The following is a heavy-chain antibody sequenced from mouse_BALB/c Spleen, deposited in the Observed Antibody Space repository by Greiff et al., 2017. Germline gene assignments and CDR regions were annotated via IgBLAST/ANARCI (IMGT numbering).Heavy chain of an antibody. CDR2: IDPENGNT. D-gene: IGHD1-1*01. J-gene: IGHJ3*01. CDR1: GFNIKDYY. CDR3: ALYYGSSSFAY. Sequence: VHVKQSGAELVRPGALVKLSCKASGFNIKDYYMHWVKQRPEQGLEWIGWIDPENGNTIYDPKFQGKASITADTSSNTAYLQLSSLTSEDTAVYYCALYYGSSSFAYWGQGTLVTVSA. V-gene: IGHV14-1*02.